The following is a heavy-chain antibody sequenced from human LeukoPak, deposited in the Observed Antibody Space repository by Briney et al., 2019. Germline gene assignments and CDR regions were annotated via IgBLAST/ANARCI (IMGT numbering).Heavy chain of an antibody. Sequence: SETLSLTCGVSGGXFSGYFWTWIRQPPGKGLEWIGEIIDSGTTNYNPSLESRVAMSVDTSKNQVSLRLSSVTAADTAVYYCATLYLVNAFDIWGPGTLVTVSS. CDR2: IIDSGTT. D-gene: IGHD2-2*02. V-gene: IGHV4-34*12. CDR1: GGXFSGYF. CDR3: ATLYLVNAFDI. J-gene: IGHJ3*02.